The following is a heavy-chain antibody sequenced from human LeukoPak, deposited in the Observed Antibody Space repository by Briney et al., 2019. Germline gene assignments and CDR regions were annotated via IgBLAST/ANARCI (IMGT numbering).Heavy chain of an antibody. CDR1: GFTFSSNR. V-gene: IGHV3-74*01. CDR2: SNTDGSST. J-gene: IGHJ6*03. CDR3: ARGGDAITIFGVVNTYYYYYYMDV. Sequence: PGGTLRLSCAASGFTFSSNRMHWGWHGPGKGQGWVSRSNTDGSSTSYASSAKSRCTTSTDNAKNTLYLQMNSLRAEDTAVYYCARGGDAITIFGVVNTYYYYYYMDVWGKGPIVSVSS. D-gene: IGHD3-3*01.